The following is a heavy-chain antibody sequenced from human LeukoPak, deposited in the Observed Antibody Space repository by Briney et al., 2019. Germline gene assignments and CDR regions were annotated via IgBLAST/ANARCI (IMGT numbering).Heavy chain of an antibody. CDR2: MNPNSGNT. D-gene: IGHD6-13*01. J-gene: IGHJ4*02. Sequence: ASVKVSCKASGYTFTNYGITWMRQAPGQGIEWMGWMNPNSGNTGYAQKFQGRVTMTRNTSISTAYMELSSLRSEDTAVYYCARYPKASGYSDYWGQGTLVTVSS. CDR3: ARYPKASGYSDY. V-gene: IGHV1-8*02. CDR1: GYTFTNYG.